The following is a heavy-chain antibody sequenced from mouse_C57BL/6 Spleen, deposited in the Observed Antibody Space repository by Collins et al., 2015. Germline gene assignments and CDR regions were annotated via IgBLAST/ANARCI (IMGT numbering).Heavy chain of an antibody. CDR2: INSHGSAI. V-gene: IGHV11-2*02. CDR3: MRYGNYWYFDV. CDR1: GFTFSGFW. J-gene: IGHJ1*01. Sequence: EVQLLETGGGLVQPGGSRGLSCEGSGFTFSGFWMSWVRQTPGKTLEWIGDINSHGSAINYAPSIKDRFTIFRDNDKSTLYLQMSNVRSEDTATYFCMRYGNYWYFDVWGAGTTVTVSS. D-gene: IGHD2-1*01.